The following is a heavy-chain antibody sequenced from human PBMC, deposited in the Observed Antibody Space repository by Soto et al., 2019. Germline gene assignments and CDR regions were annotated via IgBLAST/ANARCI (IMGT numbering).Heavy chain of an antibody. CDR1: GFTFSMSA. CDR3: ATVHSTSRSFDY. D-gene: IGHD6-6*01. V-gene: IGHV3-23*01. CDR2: SRLNGRTT. Sequence: EVQLLESGGGLVQPGGSLRLSCAASGFTFSMSAMSWVRQAPGKGLEWVSTSRLNGRTTYYADSVKGRFTVSRDNSKNTLDLHMSSLRAEDTAVYYCATVHSTSRSFDYWGQGTLVTVSS. J-gene: IGHJ4*02.